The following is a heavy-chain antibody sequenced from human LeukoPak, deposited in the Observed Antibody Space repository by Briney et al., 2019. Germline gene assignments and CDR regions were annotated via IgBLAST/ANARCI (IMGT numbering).Heavy chain of an antibody. D-gene: IGHD4-17*01. CDR1: GFTFSSYA. J-gene: IGHJ4*02. V-gene: IGHV3-23*01. CDR3: AKDLGDYGDYTYEY. CDR2: ISGSGGGT. Sequence: GGSLRLSCAASGFTFSSYAMSWVRQAPGKGLEWVSAISGSGGGTYYADSVKGRFTISRDNSKNTLYLQMNSLRAEDTAVYYCAKDLGDYGDYTYEYWGQGTLVTVSS.